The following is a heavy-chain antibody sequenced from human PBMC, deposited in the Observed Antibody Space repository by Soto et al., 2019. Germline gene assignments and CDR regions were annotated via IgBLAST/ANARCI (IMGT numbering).Heavy chain of an antibody. CDR3: GKGTMVRGEKGIGSLFDP. CDR2: IIPIFGTA. CDR1: GDTFSNYA. V-gene: IGHV1-69*13. J-gene: IGHJ5*02. Sequence: SVKVSCKASGDTFSNYAISWVRQAPGQGLEWMGGIIPIFGTASYAQKFQGRVTITADESTSTAYMELSSLKSEDTAVYYCGKGTMVRGEKGIGSLFDPWGQGTLVTVSS. D-gene: IGHD3-10*01.